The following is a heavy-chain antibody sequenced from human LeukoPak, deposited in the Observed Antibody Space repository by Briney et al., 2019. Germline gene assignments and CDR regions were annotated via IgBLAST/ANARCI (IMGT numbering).Heavy chain of an antibody. D-gene: IGHD5-18*01. J-gene: IGHJ6*02. Sequence: PGRSLRPSYAAAAFSFSSYGTGWVRHAPGKGLGWVVVIAYDGSNKYYADSVKGRFTISRDNSKNTLYLQMNSLRAEETAVYYCAKVDTGYYYYGMDVWGQGTRVTVS. CDR1: AFSFSSYG. CDR2: IAYDGSNK. CDR3: AKVDTGYYYYGMDV. V-gene: IGHV3-30*18.